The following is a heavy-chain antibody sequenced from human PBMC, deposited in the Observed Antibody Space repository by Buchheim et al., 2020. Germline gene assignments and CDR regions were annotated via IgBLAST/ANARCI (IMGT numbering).Heavy chain of an antibody. CDR3: TTDQIYYYDTSGYYHYGMDV. CDR2: IKSKSDGGTT. D-gene: IGHD3-22*01. CDR1: GFTFNNAW. Sequence: EVQLVESGGGLVKPGGSLRLSCAASGFTFNNAWMNWVRQTPERGLEWVARIKSKSDGGTTDYAAPVKGRLTISRDDSKNTLFLQMNSLKIEDTAVYYCTTDQIYYYDTSGYYHYGMDVWGQGTT. V-gene: IGHV3-15*01. J-gene: IGHJ6*02.